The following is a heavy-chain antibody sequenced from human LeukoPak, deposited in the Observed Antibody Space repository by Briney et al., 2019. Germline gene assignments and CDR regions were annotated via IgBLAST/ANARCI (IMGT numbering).Heavy chain of an antibody. CDR3: ATGGTYYDILTGYYTFDY. D-gene: IGHD3-9*01. Sequence: ASVKVSCKVSGYTLTELSMHWVRQAPGKGLEWMGGFDPEDGETIYAQKFQGRVTMTEDTSTDTAYMELSSLRSEDTAVYYCATGGTYYDILTGYYTFDYWGQGTLVTVSS. V-gene: IGHV1-24*01. J-gene: IGHJ4*02. CDR1: GYTLTELS. CDR2: FDPEDGET.